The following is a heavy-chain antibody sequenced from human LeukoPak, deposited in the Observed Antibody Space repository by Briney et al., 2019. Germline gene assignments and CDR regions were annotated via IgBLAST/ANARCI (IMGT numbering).Heavy chain of an antibody. CDR2: IAHDGSRK. Sequence: PGGSLRLSCAASGFSLSPYGMHWVRQVPGKGLEWVALIAHDGSRKYCGDSVKGRFTISRDNSENTLYLQMSRLRTEDTAVYFCTKDLLPRSASYPGDYWGQGTLVTVSA. D-gene: IGHD1-26*01. CDR3: TKDLLPRSASYPGDY. J-gene: IGHJ4*02. CDR1: GFSLSPYG. V-gene: IGHV3-30*18.